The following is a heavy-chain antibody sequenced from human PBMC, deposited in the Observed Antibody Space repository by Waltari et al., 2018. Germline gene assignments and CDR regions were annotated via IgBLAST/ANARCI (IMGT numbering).Heavy chain of an antibody. Sequence: EVQLVQSGAEVKKPGESLKISCKGSGYSFTSYWIGWVRQMPGKGLEAMGIINPGESDTSYRPAFQGQVTISADKSISTAYLQWSSLKASDTAMYDGARIHAYSSGWTDYWGQGTLVTVSS. CDR2: INPGESDT. V-gene: IGHV5-51*03. CDR1: GYSFTSYW. D-gene: IGHD6-19*01. CDR3: ARIHAYSSGWTDY. J-gene: IGHJ4*02.